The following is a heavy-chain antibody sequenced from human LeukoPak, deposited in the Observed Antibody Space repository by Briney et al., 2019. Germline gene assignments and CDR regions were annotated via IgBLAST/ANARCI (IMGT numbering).Heavy chain of an antibody. CDR2: ISPYSGNT. CDR1: GYLFINYG. J-gene: IGHJ4*02. Sequence: ASVKVSCKASGYLFINYGISWLRHAPGQGLECMGWISPYSGNTDYAQKLQGRVTMTTDTSTTTAYMELRSLRFDDTAVYYCARDSHIAEVAYYFDYWGQGTLVSVSS. CDR3: ARDSHIAEVAYYFDY. D-gene: IGHD2-21*01. V-gene: IGHV1-18*01.